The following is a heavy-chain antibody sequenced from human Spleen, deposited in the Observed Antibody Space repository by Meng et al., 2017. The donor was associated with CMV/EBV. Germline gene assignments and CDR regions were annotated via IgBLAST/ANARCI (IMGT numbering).Heavy chain of an antibody. CDR3: ASETGRVGATNYFDY. CDR2: IYTSGST. V-gene: IGHV4-4*07. D-gene: IGHD1-26*01. Sequence: LKDPGPGLVKPSETLSLTCTVSGGSISSYYWSWIRQPARKGLEWIVRIYTSGSTNYNPSLKSRVTMSVDTSKNQFSLKLSSVTAADTAVYYCASETGRVGATNYFDYWGQGTLVTVSS. CDR1: GGSISSYY. J-gene: IGHJ4*02.